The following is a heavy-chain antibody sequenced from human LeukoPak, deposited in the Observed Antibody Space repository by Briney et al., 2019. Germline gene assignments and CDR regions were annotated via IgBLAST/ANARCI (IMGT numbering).Heavy chain of an antibody. J-gene: IGHJ4*02. V-gene: IGHV3-21*01. CDR2: INSGGDYK. D-gene: IGHD3-9*01. CDR1: GFTFNTFN. CDR3: ARGHYDVLASSYKWTPDY. Sequence: PGGSLRLSCAPSGFTFNTFNMNWFRQAPGKGLECVSSINSGGDYKYYADSVKGRFTTSRDNAKNSLSLQLISLRVEDAAIYYCARGHYDVLASSYKWTPDYWGQGTLVTVSS.